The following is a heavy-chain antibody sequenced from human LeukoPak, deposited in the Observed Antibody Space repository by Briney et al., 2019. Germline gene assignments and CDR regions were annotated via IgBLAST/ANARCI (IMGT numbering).Heavy chain of an antibody. CDR2: IRAGGDDT. V-gene: IGHV3-23*01. Sequence: PGGSLRLSCAASGFSFSSYAMSWVRQAPGKGLEWVSYIRAGGDDTYYADSVRGRLTTSRDNSKNTLYLEMNSLRAEDTAIYYCVLDAHLGESLRWGQGTLVTVSS. CDR3: VLDAHLGESLR. J-gene: IGHJ4*02. D-gene: IGHD3-16*01. CDR1: GFSFSSYA.